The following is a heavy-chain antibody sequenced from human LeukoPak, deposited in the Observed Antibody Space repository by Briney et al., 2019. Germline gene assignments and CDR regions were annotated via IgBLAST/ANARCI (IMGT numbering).Heavy chain of an antibody. D-gene: IGHD4-17*01. CDR1: GGSIRSSSYY. Sequence: PSETLSLTCSVSGGSIRSSSYYWGWIRQPPGKGLEWIGSIYYSGSTNYNPSLKSRVTISVDKSKNQFSLKLSSVTAADTAVYYCARAPTVSDAFDIWGQGTMVTVSS. V-gene: IGHV4-39*07. J-gene: IGHJ3*02. CDR3: ARAPTVSDAFDI. CDR2: IYYSGST.